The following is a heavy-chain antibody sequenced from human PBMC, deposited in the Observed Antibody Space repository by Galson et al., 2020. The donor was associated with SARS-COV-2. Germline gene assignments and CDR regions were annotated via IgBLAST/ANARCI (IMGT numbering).Heavy chain of an antibody. Sequence: ASVKVSCKASGYNFTGYYMHWVRQAPGQGLEWMGWINPNSGGTTYAQKFQDRVTMTRDTSISTAYMELSRLRADDTAVYYCARVGAANSYYYYGMDVWGQGATVTVSS. CDR1: GYNFTGYY. CDR3: ARVGAANSYYYYGMDV. CDR2: INPNSGGT. D-gene: IGHD1-26*01. J-gene: IGHJ6*02. V-gene: IGHV1-2*02.